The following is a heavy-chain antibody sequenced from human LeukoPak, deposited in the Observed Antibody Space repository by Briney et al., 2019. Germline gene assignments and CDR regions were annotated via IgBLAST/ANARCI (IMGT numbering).Heavy chain of an antibody. V-gene: IGHV1-2*02. J-gene: IGHJ4*02. CDR3: ARDNPSGGLFDY. D-gene: IGHD1-14*01. CDR2: INPNSGGT. Sequence: ASVKVSCKASGYTFTGYYMHWVRQAPGQGLEWMGWINPNSGGTNYAQKFQGRVTMTRDTSVSTAYMELSRLKSDDTAVYYCARDNPSGGLFDYWGQGTLVTVSS. CDR1: GYTFTGYY.